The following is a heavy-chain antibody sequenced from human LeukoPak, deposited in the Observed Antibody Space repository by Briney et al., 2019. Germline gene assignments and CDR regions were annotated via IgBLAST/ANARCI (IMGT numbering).Heavy chain of an antibody. Sequence: SETLSLTCTVSGGSISSGDYYWRWIRQPPGKGLEWIGYIYYSGSTYYNPSLMSRVTISVDMSKNQFSLKLSSVTAADTAVYYCARGRGPITIFDYFDYWGQGTLVTVSS. CDR1: GGSISSGDYY. CDR2: IYYSGST. J-gene: IGHJ4*02. D-gene: IGHD3-3*01. CDR3: ARGRGPITIFDYFDY. V-gene: IGHV4-30-4*08.